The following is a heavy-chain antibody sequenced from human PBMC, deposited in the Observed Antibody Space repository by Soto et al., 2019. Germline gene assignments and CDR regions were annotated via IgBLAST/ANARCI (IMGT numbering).Heavy chain of an antibody. CDR2: IKSKTDGGTT. CDR3: TTGSSCSSTRCYRAGRGYYYGMDV. D-gene: IGHD2-2*01. Sequence: GGSLRLSCAASGFTFSNAWMSWVRQAPGKGLEWVGRIKSKTDGGTTDYAAPVKGRFTISRDDSKNTLYLQMNSLKTEDTAVYYCTTGSSCSSTRCYRAGRGYYYGMDVWGQGTTVTVYS. CDR1: GFTFSNAW. J-gene: IGHJ6*02. V-gene: IGHV3-15*01.